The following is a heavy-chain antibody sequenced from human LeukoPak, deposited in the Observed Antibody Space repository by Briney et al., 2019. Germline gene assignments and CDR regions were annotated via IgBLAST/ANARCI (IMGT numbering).Heavy chain of an antibody. Sequence: GGSLRLSCAASGFTVSSNYMSWVRQAPGKGLEWVSLIDSSGSTYYADSVKGRFSISRDKSKNTVDPQMNSLRAEDTAVYYCARDVVGDLKPFDYWGQGTLVTVSS. V-gene: IGHV3-53*01. D-gene: IGHD2-21*02. CDR1: GFTVSSNY. CDR3: ARDVVGDLKPFDY. CDR2: IDSSGST. J-gene: IGHJ4*02.